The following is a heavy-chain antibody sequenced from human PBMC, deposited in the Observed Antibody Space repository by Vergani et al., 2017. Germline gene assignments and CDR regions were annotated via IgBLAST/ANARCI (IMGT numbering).Heavy chain of an antibody. CDR1: GFTFSSYG. Sequence: VQLVESGGGVVQPGGSLRLSCAASGFTFSSYGMHWVRQAPGKGLEWVAFIRYDGSNKYYADSVKGRFTISRDNSKNTLYLQMNSLRAEDTAVYYCAKLVTRDAFDIWGQGTMVTVSS. CDR3: AKLVTRDAFDI. V-gene: IGHV3-30*02. CDR2: IRYDGSNK. J-gene: IGHJ3*02. D-gene: IGHD2-21*02.